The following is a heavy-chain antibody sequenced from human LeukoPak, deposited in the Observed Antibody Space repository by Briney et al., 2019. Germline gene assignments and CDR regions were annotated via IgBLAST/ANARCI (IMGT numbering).Heavy chain of an antibody. CDR3: AKDDRSSWYYFDY. D-gene: IGHD6-13*01. J-gene: IGHJ4*02. Sequence: PGGSLRLSCAASGFTFSSYGMHWVRQAPGKGLEWVAFIRYDGSNKYYADSVKGRFTISRDNSKNTLYLQMNSLRAEDTAVYYCAKDDRSSWYYFDYWGQGILVTVSS. V-gene: IGHV3-30*02. CDR1: GFTFSSYG. CDR2: IRYDGSNK.